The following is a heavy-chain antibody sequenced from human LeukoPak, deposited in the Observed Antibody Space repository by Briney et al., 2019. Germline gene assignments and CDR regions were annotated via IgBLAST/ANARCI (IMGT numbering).Heavy chain of an antibody. V-gene: IGHV5-51*01. CDR2: IYPGDSDI. CDR1: GYSFTSYW. D-gene: IGHD3-16*01. J-gene: IGHJ4*02. CDR3: ARGGVDHRCFDY. Sequence: GESLKISCKGSGYSFTSYWIGWVRQMPGKGLEWMGIIYPGDSDIRCSPSFPGQVTISAAQSISTAYLQLSNLAASDTGIYFCARGGVDHRCFDYWGQGSLVTGSP.